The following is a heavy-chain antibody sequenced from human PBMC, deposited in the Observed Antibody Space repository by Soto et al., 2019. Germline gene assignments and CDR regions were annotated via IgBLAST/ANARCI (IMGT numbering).Heavy chain of an antibody. CDR1: GFTFSSYA. V-gene: IGHV3-30-3*01. D-gene: IGHD3-10*01. CDR3: ARGADYSGSGSYFDY. CDR2: ISYDGSNK. J-gene: IGHJ4*02. Sequence: QVQLVESGGGVVQPGRSLRLSCAASGFTFSSYAMHWVRQAPGKGLEWVAVISYDGSNKYYADSVKGRFTISRDNSKNTLYLQMNSLRAEDTAVYYCARGADYSGSGSYFDYWGQGTLVTVSS.